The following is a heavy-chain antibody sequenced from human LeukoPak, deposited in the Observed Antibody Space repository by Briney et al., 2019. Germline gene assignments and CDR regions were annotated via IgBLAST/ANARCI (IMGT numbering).Heavy chain of an antibody. V-gene: IGHV4-59*08. D-gene: IGHD3-10*01. CDR1: GGSISSYY. Sequence: SETLSLTCTVSGGSISSYYWSWIRQPPGKGLEWIGYIYYSGSTNYNPSLKSRVTISVDTSKNQFSLKLSSVTAADTAVDYCARFTMVRGVTSGIFDYWGQGTLVTVSS. CDR2: IYYSGST. CDR3: ARFTMVRGVTSGIFDY. J-gene: IGHJ4*02.